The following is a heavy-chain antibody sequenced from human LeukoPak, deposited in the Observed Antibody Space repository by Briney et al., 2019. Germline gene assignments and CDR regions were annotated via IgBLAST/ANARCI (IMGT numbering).Heavy chain of an antibody. J-gene: IGHJ4*02. CDR1: GGSISSYY. V-gene: IGHV4-59*01. D-gene: IGHD6-19*01. CDR3: AREGKQWLGATDY. CDR2: IYYSGST. Sequence: SETLSLTCTVSGGSISSYYWSWIRQPPGKGLEWIGYIYYSGSTNYNPSLKSRVTISVDTSKNQFSLKLSSVTAADTTVYYCAREGKQWLGATDYWGQGTLVTVSS.